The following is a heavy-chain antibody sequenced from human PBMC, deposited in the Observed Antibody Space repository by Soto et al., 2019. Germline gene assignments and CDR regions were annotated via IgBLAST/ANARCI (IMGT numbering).Heavy chain of an antibody. CDR3: AKEPTGTKSYYYYGMDV. V-gene: IGHV3-23*01. CDR2: ISGSGGST. CDR1: GFTFSSYA. D-gene: IGHD1-7*01. Sequence: GGSRRLSCAASGFTFSSYAMSWVRQAPGKGLEWVSAISGSGGSTYYADSVKGRFTISGDNSKNTLYLQMNSLRAEDTAVYYCAKEPTGTKSYYYYGMDVWGQGTTVTVSS. J-gene: IGHJ6*02.